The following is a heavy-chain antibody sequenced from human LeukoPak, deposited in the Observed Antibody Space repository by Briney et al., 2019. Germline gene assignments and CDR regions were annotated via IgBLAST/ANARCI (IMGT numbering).Heavy chain of an antibody. CDR2: IYYSGST. D-gene: IGHD3-22*01. CDR3: ARDATYYYDSSGYVYYFDY. V-gene: IGHV4-39*07. J-gene: IGHJ4*02. Sequence: PSETLSLTCTVSGGSISSSSYYWGWIRQPPGKGLEWIGSIYYSGSTYYNPSLKSRVTISVDTSKNQFSLKLSSVTAADTAVYYCARDATYYYDSSGYVYYFDYWGQGTLVTVSS. CDR1: GGSISSSSYY.